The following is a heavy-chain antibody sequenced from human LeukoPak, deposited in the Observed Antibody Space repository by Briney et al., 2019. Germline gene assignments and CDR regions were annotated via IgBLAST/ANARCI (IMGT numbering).Heavy chain of an antibody. Sequence: PGGSLRLSCAASGFTFSSYAMSWVRQAPGKGLEWVSAISGSGGSTYYADSVKGRFTISRDNSKNTLYLQMNSLRAEDTAVYYCAKAGYYGSGSYYALSYFDYWGQGTLVTVSS. CDR2: ISGSGGST. D-gene: IGHD3-10*01. CDR1: GFTFSSYA. CDR3: AKAGYYGSGSYYALSYFDY. V-gene: IGHV3-23*01. J-gene: IGHJ4*02.